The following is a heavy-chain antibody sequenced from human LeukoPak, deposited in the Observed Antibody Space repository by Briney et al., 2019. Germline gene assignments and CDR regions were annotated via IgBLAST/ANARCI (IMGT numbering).Heavy chain of an antibody. CDR3: ARGQFLYSYALPRGFDP. CDR2: TYYRSKWYN. D-gene: IGHD5-18*01. V-gene: IGHV6-1*01. CDR1: GDSVSSNSAA. J-gene: IGHJ5*02. Sequence: SQTLSLTCALSGDSVSSNSAAWNWIRQSPSRGLEWLGRTYYRSKWYNDYAVSVKSRITINPDTSKNQFSLQLNSVTPEDTAVYYCARGQFLYSYALPRGFDPWGQGTLVTVSS.